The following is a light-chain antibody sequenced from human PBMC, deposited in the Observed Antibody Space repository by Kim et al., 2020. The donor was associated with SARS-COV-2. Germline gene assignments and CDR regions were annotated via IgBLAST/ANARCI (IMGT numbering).Light chain of an antibody. CDR3: TTHGGHNYV. V-gene: IGLV2-8*01. Sequence: QSALTQPPSASGSPGQSVTISCSGTSSDFGGFNYVSWYQQHPGKAPKLIIYEVIKRPSGVPDRFSGSKSGNTASLTVSGLQAEDEADYYCTTHGGHNYVFGTGTKVTVL. CDR1: SSDFGGFNY. J-gene: IGLJ1*01. CDR2: EVI.